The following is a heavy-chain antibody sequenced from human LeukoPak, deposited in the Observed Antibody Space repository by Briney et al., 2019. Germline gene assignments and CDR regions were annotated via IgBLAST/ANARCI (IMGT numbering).Heavy chain of an antibody. J-gene: IGHJ4*02. Sequence: GASVKVSCKASGYTFTSYGISRVRQAPGQGLEWMGWISAYNGNTNYAQKLQGRVTMTTDTSTSTAYMELRSLRSDDTAVYYCARDRYYDSSGYSDYWGQGTLVTVSS. CDR1: GYTFTSYG. D-gene: IGHD3-22*01. CDR2: ISAYNGNT. V-gene: IGHV1-18*01. CDR3: ARDRYYDSSGYSDY.